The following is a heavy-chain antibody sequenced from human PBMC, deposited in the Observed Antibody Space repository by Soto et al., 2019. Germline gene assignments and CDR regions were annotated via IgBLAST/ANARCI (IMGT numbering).Heavy chain of an antibody. CDR3: VRNWRYYGGDYYYGMDA. D-gene: IGHD3-10*01. CDR2: IYWDDDE. Sequence: SGPTLVNPTQTLTLTCTFYGFSLNTRGEGVGWFRQPRGKAMEWLALIYWDDDERYRPSLRSRLNITKDTINNQVVLTMTNMDPEDTATYYCVRNWRYYGGDYYYGMDAWGQGT. V-gene: IGHV2-5*02. J-gene: IGHJ6*02. CDR1: GFSLNTRGEG.